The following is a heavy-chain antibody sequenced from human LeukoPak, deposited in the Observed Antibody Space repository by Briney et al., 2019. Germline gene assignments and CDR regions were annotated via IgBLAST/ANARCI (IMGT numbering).Heavy chain of an antibody. Sequence: PGGSLRLSCAASGFSFHDHGMDWVRQAPGKGLEWVAVLAADGGVKQYADSVKGRFSLSRDNSKNTVSLQMNGLTAEDTAVYYCAREATWGQWYFDLWGQGAPVTVSS. D-gene: IGHD6-19*01. CDR3: AREATWGQWYFDL. CDR1: GFSFHDHG. V-gene: IGHV3-30*03. J-gene: IGHJ4*02. CDR2: LAADGGVK.